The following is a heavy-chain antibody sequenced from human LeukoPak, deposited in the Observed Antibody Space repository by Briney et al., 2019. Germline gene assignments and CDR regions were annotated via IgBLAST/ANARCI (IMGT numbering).Heavy chain of an antibody. V-gene: IGHV3-74*01. CDR3: ARDGGSGISFDNYIYYGMDV. CDR2: INSDGSST. Sequence: LSGRSLRLSCAASGFTFSGYWMHWVRQAPGKGLVWVSRINSDGSSTSYADSVKGRFTISRDSAKNTLYLQMNRLRAEDTAVYYCARDGGSGISFDNYIYYGMDVWGQGTTVTVSS. CDR1: GFTFSGYW. D-gene: IGHD3-16*01. J-gene: IGHJ6*02.